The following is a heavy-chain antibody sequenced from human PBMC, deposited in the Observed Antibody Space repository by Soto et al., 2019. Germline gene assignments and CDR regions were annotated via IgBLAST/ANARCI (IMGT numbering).Heavy chain of an antibody. CDR2: IYHSGST. CDR3: AREGGAAAGRNNWFDP. CDR1: GGSISSSNW. D-gene: IGHD6-13*01. V-gene: IGHV4-4*02. Sequence: SETLSLTCAVSGGSISSSNWWSWVRQPPGKGLEWIGEIYHSGSTNYNPSLKSRVTISVDKSKNQFSLKLSSVTAADTAVYYCAREGGAAAGRNNWFDPWGQGTLVTVSS. J-gene: IGHJ5*02.